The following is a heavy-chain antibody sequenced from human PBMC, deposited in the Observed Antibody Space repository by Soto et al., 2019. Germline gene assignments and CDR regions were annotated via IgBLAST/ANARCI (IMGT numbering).Heavy chain of an antibody. D-gene: IGHD1-26*01. CDR1: GNTFTNYY. CDR2: IYPSSGSP. CDR3: AHRALYSGTYWDGGYFDY. V-gene: IGHV1-46*01. Sequence: ASVKVSCKASGNTFTNYYMHWVRQAPGQGLELIGMIYPSSGSPTYAEKFQGRVTMTRDTSTTTFYMELSSLRSEDTAVFYCAHRALYSGTYWDGGYFDYWGQGMLVTVSS. J-gene: IGHJ4*02.